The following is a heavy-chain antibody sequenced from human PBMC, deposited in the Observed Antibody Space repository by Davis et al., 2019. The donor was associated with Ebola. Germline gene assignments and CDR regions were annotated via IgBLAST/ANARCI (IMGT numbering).Heavy chain of an antibody. J-gene: IGHJ4*02. CDR2: IKQDGSEK. Sequence: GESLKISCAASGFTFSGSAMHWVRQAPGKGLEWVANIKQDGSEKYYVDSVKGRFTISRDNAKNSLYLQMNSLRAEDTAVYYCAGPAVVVAASGYWGQGTLVTVSS. V-gene: IGHV3-7*01. D-gene: IGHD2-15*01. CDR3: AGPAVVVAASGY. CDR1: GFTFSGSA.